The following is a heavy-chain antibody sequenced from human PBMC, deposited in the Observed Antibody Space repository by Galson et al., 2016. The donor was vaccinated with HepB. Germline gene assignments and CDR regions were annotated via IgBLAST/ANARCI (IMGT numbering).Heavy chain of an antibody. CDR1: GFTFSSYW. D-gene: IGHD7-27*01. V-gene: IGHV3-7*01. J-gene: IGHJ4*02. CDR3: RGNWGSSVDY. Sequence: SLRLSCAASGFTFSSYWMSWVRQAPGKGLEWVANIKQDGSEKYYVDSVKGRFTISRDDAKNSLYLQMNSLRAEDTAVYYCRGNWGSSVDYWGQGTLVTVSS. CDR2: IKQDGSEK.